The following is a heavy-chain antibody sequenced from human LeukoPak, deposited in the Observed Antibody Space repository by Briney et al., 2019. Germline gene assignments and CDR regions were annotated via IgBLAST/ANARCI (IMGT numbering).Heavy chain of an antibody. V-gene: IGHV3-15*01. D-gene: IGHD6-25*01. Sequence: GESLRLSCVASGFTFSESWMSWDRQAPGKGLEWVGRIKSKIDGGTIDYGAPVKGRFTISRDDSRNTLYLQMNSLKTEDTAVYYCTTRRQDGCWGQGTLVTVS. CDR2: IKSKIDGGTI. CDR1: GFTFSESW. J-gene: IGHJ4*02. CDR3: TTRRQDGC.